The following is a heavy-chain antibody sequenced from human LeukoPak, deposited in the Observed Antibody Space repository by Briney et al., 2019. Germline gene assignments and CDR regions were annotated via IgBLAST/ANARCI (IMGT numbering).Heavy chain of an antibody. CDR3: ARGDQYCSAGGCYPQFDY. CDR2: IIPIFGTA. J-gene: IGHJ4*02. CDR1: GGTFSSYA. Sequence: SVKVSCKASGGTFSSYAISWVRQAPGQGLEWMGGIIPIFGTANYAQKFQGRVTITADESTRTAFMELSSLRSEDTAVYYCARGDQYCSAGGCYPQFDYWGQGTLVTVSS. V-gene: IGHV1-69*01. D-gene: IGHD2-15*01.